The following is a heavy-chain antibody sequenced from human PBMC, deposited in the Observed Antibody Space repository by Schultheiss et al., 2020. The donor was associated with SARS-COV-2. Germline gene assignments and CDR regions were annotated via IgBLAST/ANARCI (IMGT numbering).Heavy chain of an antibody. V-gene: IGHV3-74*01. J-gene: IGHJ5*02. D-gene: IGHD3-10*01. CDR3: ASYQSARWFGESNWFDP. CDR1: GFTFSSYW. CDR2: INSDGSST. Sequence: GGSLRLSCAASGFTFSSYWMHWVRQAPGKGLVWVSRINSDGSSTSYADSVKGRFTISRDNAKNTLYLQMNSLRAEDTAVYYCASYQSARWFGESNWFDPWGQGTLVTVSS.